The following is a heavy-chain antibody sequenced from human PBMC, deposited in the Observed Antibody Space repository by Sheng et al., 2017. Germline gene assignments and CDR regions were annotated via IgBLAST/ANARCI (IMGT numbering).Heavy chain of an antibody. CDR1: GGSISSGSYY. V-gene: IGHV4-61*02. Sequence: QVQLQESGPGLVKPSQTLSLTCTVSGGSISSGSYYWTWIRQPAGKGLEWIGRIYTSGNTNYNPSLKSRVTISVDTSKNQFSLKLNSVTAADTAVYYCTRETVGGSLQNWFDPWGQGTLVTVSS. D-gene: IGHD1-26*01. CDR2: IYTSGNT. J-gene: IGHJ5*02. CDR3: TRETVGGSLQNWFDP.